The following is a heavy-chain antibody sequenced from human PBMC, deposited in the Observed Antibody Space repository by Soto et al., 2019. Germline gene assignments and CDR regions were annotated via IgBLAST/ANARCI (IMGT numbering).Heavy chain of an antibody. CDR2: INAGNANT. CDR1: GYTFTNYA. V-gene: IGHV1-3*01. Sequence: ASVKVSCKASGYTFTNYAVHWVRQAPGQRLEWMGWINAGNANTKYSQKFQDRVTITGDTSASTTYMDLSSLRSADTAVYYCARSLITMVPEADWGQGTLVTVSS. CDR3: ARSLITMVPEAD. J-gene: IGHJ4*02. D-gene: IGHD3-10*01.